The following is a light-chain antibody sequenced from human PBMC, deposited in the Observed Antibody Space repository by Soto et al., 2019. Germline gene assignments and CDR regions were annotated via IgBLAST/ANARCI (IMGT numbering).Light chain of an antibody. CDR3: QQYDSYPRI. J-gene: IGKJ2*01. Sequence: AIRMTKSPSSFSESTGDRVTISCRASQGISSYLAWYQQKPGKATKLLIYAACTLKSWVPSKFSGSGSGTDFTLTVSCLQSEDFATYYFQQYDSYPRIFGQGTKLEIK. CDR2: AAC. V-gene: IGKV1-8*01. CDR1: QGISSY.